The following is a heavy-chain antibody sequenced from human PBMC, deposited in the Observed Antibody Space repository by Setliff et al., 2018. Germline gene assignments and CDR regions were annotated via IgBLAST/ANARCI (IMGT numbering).Heavy chain of an antibody. J-gene: IGHJ6*02. V-gene: IGHV3-11*04. CDR3: ARDGVYYGMDV. Sequence: GGSLRLSCAASGFSFIDTYMSWVRQAPGKGLGWVSKISGSGITIYYADSVRGRFTISRDNSKNSLYLQINSLRAEDTAVYYCARDGVYYGMDVWGQGTTVTVSS. CDR1: GFSFIDTY. CDR2: ISGSGITI.